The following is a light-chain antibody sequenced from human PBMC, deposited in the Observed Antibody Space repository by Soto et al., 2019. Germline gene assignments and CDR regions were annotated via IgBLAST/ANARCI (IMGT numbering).Light chain of an antibody. Sequence: QSVLTQPASVSASHVQSITISCTGTSSDVGAYNYVSWYQQPPGKAPTLIIYDVAVRPSGVSSRFSGSKSANTASLTISGLQAEDEGDYYCTSYTTSTIVAFGGGTKVTVL. CDR3: TSYTTSTIVA. V-gene: IGLV2-14*01. CDR2: DVA. J-gene: IGLJ2*01. CDR1: SSDVGAYNY.